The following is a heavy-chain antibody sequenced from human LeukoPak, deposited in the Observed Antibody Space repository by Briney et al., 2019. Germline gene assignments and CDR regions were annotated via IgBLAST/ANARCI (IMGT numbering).Heavy chain of an antibody. CDR3: ARLGSSFGELNFDY. Sequence: PSETLSLTCTVSGGSLSSYYWSWIRQPPGKGLEWIGYIYYSGSTNYNPSLKSRVTISVDTSKNQFSLKLSSVTAADTAVYYCARLGSSFGELNFDYWGQGTLVTVSS. CDR1: GGSLSSYY. J-gene: IGHJ4*02. D-gene: IGHD3-10*01. V-gene: IGHV4-59*08. CDR2: IYYSGST.